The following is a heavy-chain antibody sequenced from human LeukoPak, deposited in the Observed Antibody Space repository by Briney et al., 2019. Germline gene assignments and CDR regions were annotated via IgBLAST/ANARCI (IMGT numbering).Heavy chain of an antibody. CDR2: IGIDSGNT. CDR1: GFTFSDYR. V-gene: IGHV3-48*01. J-gene: IGHJ4*02. D-gene: IGHD5-24*01. CDR3: ARDYKYAFDN. Sequence: GGALELSCGGSGFTFSDYRMNWGRPAPGKGVGGISSIGIDSGNTNYADSVKGRFTISGDKAKNSLYLQMNSLRVEDTAVYYCARDYKYAFDNWGQGTLVTVSS.